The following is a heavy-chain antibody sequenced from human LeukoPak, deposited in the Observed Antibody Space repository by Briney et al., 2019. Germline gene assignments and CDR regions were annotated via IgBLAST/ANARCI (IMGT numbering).Heavy chain of an antibody. J-gene: IGHJ5*02. Sequence: SETLSLTCAVYGGSFSGYYWSWIRQHPGKGLEWIGYIYYSENTYYNPSLKSRVTISVDTSKNQFSLKLSSVTAADTAVYYCARGLVTMVRGVLGSLNWFDPWGQGTLVTVSS. D-gene: IGHD3-10*01. CDR1: GGSFSGYY. V-gene: IGHV4-31*11. CDR3: ARGLVTMVRGVLGSLNWFDP. CDR2: IYYSENT.